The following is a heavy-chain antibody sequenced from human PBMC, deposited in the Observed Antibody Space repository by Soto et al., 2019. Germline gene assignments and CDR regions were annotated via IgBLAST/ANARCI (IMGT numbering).Heavy chain of an antibody. D-gene: IGHD3-10*01. V-gene: IGHV3-7*01. CDR2: IKQDGSEK. CDR3: ARNLMVRGAFDY. J-gene: IGHJ4*02. CDR1: EFTFKNYW. Sequence: EVQLVESGGGLVQPGGSLRLSCATSEFTFKNYWMSWVRQAPGKGLEWVANIKQDGSEKYYVDSVKGRFTISRDNAKTSLYLQMNSLRAEDTAVYYCARNLMVRGAFDYWGQETLVTVSS.